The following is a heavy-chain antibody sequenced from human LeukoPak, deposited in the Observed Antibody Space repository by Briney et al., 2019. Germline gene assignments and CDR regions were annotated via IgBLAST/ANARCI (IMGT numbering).Heavy chain of an antibody. CDR2: INPSGGNT. CDR3: ARDGLLYRGTSQDWFNP. Sequence: GASLKAACKASGYTFTNYYMHWVRQAPGQGLEWMELINPSGGNTRYAQNFQGRVTMTRDTSTSTVYMELSSLRSEDTAVYYCARDGLLYRGTSQDWFNPWGQGTLVTVSS. D-gene: IGHD1-1*01. J-gene: IGHJ5*02. CDR1: GYTFTNYY. V-gene: IGHV1-46*01.